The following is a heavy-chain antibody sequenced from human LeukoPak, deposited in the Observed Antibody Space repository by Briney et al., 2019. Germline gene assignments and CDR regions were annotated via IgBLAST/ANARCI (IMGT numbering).Heavy chain of an antibody. CDR2: ISWNSGSI. CDR1: GGSISSYY. J-gene: IGHJ4*02. Sequence: LSLTCTVSGGSISSYYWSWIRQPPGKGLEWVSGISWNSGSIGYADSVKGRFTISRDNAKSSLYLQMNSLRAEDTALYYCAKVRSGSSPFDYWGQGTLVTVSS. V-gene: IGHV3-9*01. CDR3: AKVRSGSSPFDY. D-gene: IGHD6-19*01.